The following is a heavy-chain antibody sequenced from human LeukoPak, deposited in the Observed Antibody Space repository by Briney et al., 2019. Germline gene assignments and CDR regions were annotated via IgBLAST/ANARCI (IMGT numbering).Heavy chain of an antibody. CDR2: INYSGST. Sequence: SEALSLTSTVSGGSISNYYWSWIRQPPGKGLEWIGYINYSGSTTYNPSLKSRVTISVDTSKNQFSLKLTSATAADTAVYYCARQAAANSIDYWRQGTVVTVSS. V-gene: IGHV4-59*08. D-gene: IGHD2-2*01. CDR3: ARQAAANSIDY. CDR1: GGSISNYY. J-gene: IGHJ4*02.